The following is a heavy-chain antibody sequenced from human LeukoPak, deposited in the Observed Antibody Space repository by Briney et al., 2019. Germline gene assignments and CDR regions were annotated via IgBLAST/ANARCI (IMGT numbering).Heavy chain of an antibody. D-gene: IGHD6-13*01. J-gene: IGHJ4*02. CDR2: INPSGGST. CDR3: ARSQPGLSSSWFYFDY. V-gene: IGHV1-46*01. CDR1: GYTFTSYY. Sequence: ASVKVSCKASGYTFTSYYMHWVRQAPGQGLEWMGMINPSGGSTSYAQKFQGRVTMTRDTSTSTVYMELSSLRSEDTAVYYCARSQPGLSSSWFYFDYWGQGTLVTVSS.